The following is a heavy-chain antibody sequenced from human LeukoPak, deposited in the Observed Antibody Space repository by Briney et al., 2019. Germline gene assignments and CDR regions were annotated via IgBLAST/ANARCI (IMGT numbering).Heavy chain of an antibody. Sequence: PGGALRLSCAASGFTFSHYSMTWVRQAPGKGLEWVANVAQDGRAQNYLDSLKGRFTISRDNPQNSLYLQMHSLRAEDAAVYYCARVIAGAIDYWGQGILVTVSS. J-gene: IGHJ4*02. CDR3: ARVIAGAIDY. V-gene: IGHV3-7*01. CDR2: VAQDGRAQ. D-gene: IGHD6-13*01. CDR1: GFTFSHYS.